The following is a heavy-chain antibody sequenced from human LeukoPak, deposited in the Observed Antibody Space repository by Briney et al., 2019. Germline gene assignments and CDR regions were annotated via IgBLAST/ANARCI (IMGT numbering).Heavy chain of an antibody. J-gene: IGHJ4*02. CDR3: ARMSGSRLPGN. CDR2: INSGSTYT. CDR1: GFTFSSYM. Sequence: GGSLRLSCAASGFTFSSYMMNWVRQAPGKGLEWVSSINSGSTYTYYTESVKGRFTVSRDNAKNSLFLQMNSLRAEDTAVYYCARMSGSRLPGNWGQGTLVTVSS. D-gene: IGHD3-3*01. V-gene: IGHV3-21*01.